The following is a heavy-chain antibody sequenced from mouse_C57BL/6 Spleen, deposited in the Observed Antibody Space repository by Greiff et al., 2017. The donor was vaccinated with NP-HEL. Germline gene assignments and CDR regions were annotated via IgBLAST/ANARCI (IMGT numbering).Heavy chain of an antibody. CDR1: GYTFTSYW. V-gene: IGHV1-59*01. Sequence: VQLQQPGAELVRPGTSVKLSCKASGYTFTSYWMHWVKQRPGQGLEWIGVIDPSDSYTNYNQKFKGKATLTVDTSSSTAYMQLSSLTSEDSAVYYCARWGMDDFAYWGKGTLVTVSA. CDR2: IDPSDSYT. J-gene: IGHJ3*01. CDR3: ARWGMDDFAY. D-gene: IGHD2-10*02.